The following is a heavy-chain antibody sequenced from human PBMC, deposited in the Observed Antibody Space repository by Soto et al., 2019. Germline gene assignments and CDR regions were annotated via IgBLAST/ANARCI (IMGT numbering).Heavy chain of an antibody. CDR2: IGKSGSDR. V-gene: IGHV3-23*04. J-gene: IGHJ4*02. CDR1: GFMFSDYA. CDR3: MKVRDY. Sequence: EVKLVESGGGLVQPGGSLRISCKVSGFMFSDYAMTWVRQAPGKGLEWVSSIGKSGSDRDYADSVKGRFTISRDNSENTVYLQMDSLKVEDTALYFCMKVRDYWGQGTQVTVST.